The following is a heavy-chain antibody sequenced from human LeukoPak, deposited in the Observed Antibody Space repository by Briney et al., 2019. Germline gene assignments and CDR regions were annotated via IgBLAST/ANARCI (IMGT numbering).Heavy chain of an antibody. CDR1: GFTFSSYG. D-gene: IGHD3-10*01. V-gene: IGHV3-23*01. J-gene: IGHJ4*02. CDR2: ISGSGGTI. Sequence: PGRSLRLSCAASGFTFSSYGMSWVRQAPGKGLEWVSAISGSGGTIYYADSVKGRFTISRDNAKNSLYLQMNSLRAEDTAVYYCARDGGYYYGSDYWGQGTLVTVSS. CDR3: ARDGGYYYGSDY.